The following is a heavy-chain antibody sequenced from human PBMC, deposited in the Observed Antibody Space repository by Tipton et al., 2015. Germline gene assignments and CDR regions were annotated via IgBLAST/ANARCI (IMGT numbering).Heavy chain of an antibody. Sequence: QLVQSGAEVKKPGASLTVSCKSSGYTFSNYGIGWVRQAPGQGLEWMGWISGYNGHTIYAQKLHGRVTMTTDTSTSTAYMELSSLRSEDTAVYYCARVRTVGVTVVTPLGAFDMWGQGTMVTVSS. D-gene: IGHD4-23*01. J-gene: IGHJ3*02. CDR2: ISGYNGHT. V-gene: IGHV1-18*01. CDR1: GYTFSNYG. CDR3: ARVRTVGVTVVTPLGAFDM.